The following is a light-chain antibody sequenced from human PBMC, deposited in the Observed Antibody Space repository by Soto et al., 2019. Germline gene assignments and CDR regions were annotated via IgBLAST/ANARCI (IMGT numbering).Light chain of an antibody. J-gene: IGLJ3*02. CDR2: EVT. CDR3: CSYERSSPNGV. CDR1: SSDVGSYNL. Sequence: QSALTQPASVSGSPGQSITISCTGTSSDVGSYNLVSWYQQHPGKAPKVMIYEVTKRPSGVSNRFSGSKSGNTASLTISGLQAEDEADYYCCSYERSSPNGVFGGGTKVTVL. V-gene: IGLV2-23*02.